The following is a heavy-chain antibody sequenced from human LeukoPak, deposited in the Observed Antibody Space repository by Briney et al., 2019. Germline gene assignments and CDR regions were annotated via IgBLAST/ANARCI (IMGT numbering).Heavy chain of an antibody. Sequence: PSETLSLTCTVSGGSISSYYWSWIRQPPGKGLEWIGYIYYSGSTNYNPSLKSRVTISVDTSKNQFSLKLSSVTAADTAVYYCARRTRPYWYFDLWGRGTLVTVSS. J-gene: IGHJ2*01. CDR1: GGSISSYY. CDR2: IYYSGST. CDR3: ARRTRPYWYFDL. V-gene: IGHV4-59*12.